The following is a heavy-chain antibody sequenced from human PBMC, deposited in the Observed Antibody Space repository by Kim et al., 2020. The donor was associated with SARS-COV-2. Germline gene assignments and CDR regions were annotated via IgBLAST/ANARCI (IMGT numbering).Heavy chain of an antibody. CDR2: IIPILGIA. V-gene: IGHV1-69*04. CDR1: GGTFSSYA. D-gene: IGHD6-6*01. J-gene: IGHJ6*02. Sequence: SVKVSCKASGGTFSSYAISWVRQAPGQGLEWMGRIIPILGIANYAQKFQGRVTITADKSTSTAYMELSSLRSEDTAVYYCATPGYSSSSDHYYYGMDVWGQGTTVTVSS. CDR3: ATPGYSSSSDHYYYGMDV.